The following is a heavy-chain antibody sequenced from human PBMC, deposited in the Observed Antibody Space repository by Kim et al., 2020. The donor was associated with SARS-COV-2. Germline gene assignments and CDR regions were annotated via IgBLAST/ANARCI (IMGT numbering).Heavy chain of an antibody. D-gene: IGHD6-13*01. V-gene: IGHV4-61*02. J-gene: IGHJ6*03. Sequence: SLKSRATISVDTSKNQFSLKLSSVTAADTAVYYCAREAAAGNYYYYYMDVWGKGTTVTVSS. CDR3: AREAAAGNYYYYYMDV.